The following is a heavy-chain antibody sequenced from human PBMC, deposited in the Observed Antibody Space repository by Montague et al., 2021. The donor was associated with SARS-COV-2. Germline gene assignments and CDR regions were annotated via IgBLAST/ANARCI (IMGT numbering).Heavy chain of an antibody. Sequence: SETLSLTCGVSGDSISSSHWWGCVRQPPGKVLQWIGEIYHTGSTNYNPSLKSRVSISIDTSKNEFSLKLSSVTAADTAVYYCARIINHFDSDGPPSLFDHWGQGIRVTASS. CDR3: ARIINHFDSDGPPSLFDH. D-gene: IGHD3-22*01. J-gene: IGHJ4*02. CDR1: GDSISSSHW. CDR2: IYHTGST. V-gene: IGHV4-4*02.